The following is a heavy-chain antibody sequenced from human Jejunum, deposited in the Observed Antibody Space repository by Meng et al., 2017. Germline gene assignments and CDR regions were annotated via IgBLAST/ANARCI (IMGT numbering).Heavy chain of an antibody. J-gene: IGHJ5*02. CDR3: AIGGTYCSGGSCYGP. V-gene: IGHV4-59*01. CDR2: IYYSGNT. Sequence: QVQLQQWGAGLLKPSETLSLTCTVSGGSISGYYGSWIRQPPGKGLEWIGYIYYSGNTNYNPSLKSRVTISVDTSKNQFSLKLRSVTAADTAIYYCAIGGTYCSGGSCYGPWGQGTLVTVSS. D-gene: IGHD2-15*01. CDR1: GGSISGYY.